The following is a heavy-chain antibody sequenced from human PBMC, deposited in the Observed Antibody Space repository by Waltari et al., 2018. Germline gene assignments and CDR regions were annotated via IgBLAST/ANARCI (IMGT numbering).Heavy chain of an antibody. V-gene: IGHV1-18*01. CDR1: GYIFANYC. J-gene: IGHJ2*01. CDR3: ARAARLWNAVLWHFDL. Sequence: QVQLVQSGPEVKKPGASVKVSCKASGYIFANYCIAWVRQDPGQGLEWMGWVSGLNGNTNYARKFQDRVTMTTDTSTDAAYMGLRSLRSDDTAVYSCARAARLWNAVLWHFDLWGRGTLVTVSS. CDR2: VSGLNGNT. D-gene: IGHD1-1*01.